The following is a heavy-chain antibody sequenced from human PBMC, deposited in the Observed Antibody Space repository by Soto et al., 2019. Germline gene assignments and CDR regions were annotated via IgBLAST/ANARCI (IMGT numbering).Heavy chain of an antibody. J-gene: IGHJ6*03. D-gene: IGHD2-15*01. V-gene: IGHV1-3*01. CDR2: INAGNGNT. Sequence: ASVKVSCKASGYTFTSYAMHWVRQAPGQRLEWMGWINAGNGNTKYSQKLQGRVTITRDTSASTAYMELSSLRSEDTALYYCARDAFGYCSGGSCYSGFSYYYMDVWGKGTTVTVSS. CDR1: GYTFTSYA. CDR3: ARDAFGYCSGGSCYSGFSYYYMDV.